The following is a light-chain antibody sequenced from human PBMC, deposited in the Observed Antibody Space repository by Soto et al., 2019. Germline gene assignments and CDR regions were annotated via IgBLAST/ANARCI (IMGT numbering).Light chain of an antibody. CDR1: QSISSY. J-gene: IGKJ2*01. V-gene: IGKV1-39*01. CDR2: AAS. CDR3: QQSYSTPQHT. Sequence: DIHMTQSPSSLSASVGDRVTITCRASQSISSYLNWYQQKPGKAPKLLIYAASSLQSGVPSRFSGGGSGTDFTLTISSLQPEDFATYYCQQSYSTPQHTFGQGTKLEIK.